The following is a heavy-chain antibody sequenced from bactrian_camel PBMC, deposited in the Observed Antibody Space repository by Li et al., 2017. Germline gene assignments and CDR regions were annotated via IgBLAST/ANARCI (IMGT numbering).Heavy chain of an antibody. Sequence: HVQLVESGGGSVQAGDTPTLSCAASGYTFSGACLAWFRQTRGQEREGVATIDRDANTAYAESVKDRFTISIDTAKNTLYLQMNRLKPEDTGMYSCAYDPRCISPTGGAWYYDTWGQGTQVTVS. D-gene: IGHD1*01. CDR3: AYDPRCISPTGGAWYYDT. CDR2: IDRDANT. J-gene: IGHJ4*01. CDR1: GYTFSGAC. V-gene: IGHV3S55*01.